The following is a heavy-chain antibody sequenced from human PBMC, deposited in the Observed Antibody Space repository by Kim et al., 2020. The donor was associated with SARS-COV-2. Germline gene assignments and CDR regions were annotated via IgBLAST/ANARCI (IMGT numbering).Heavy chain of an antibody. V-gene: IGHV3-11*01. CDR2: ISSSGSTI. CDR3: AREGGENSGSYYEGRYYFDY. D-gene: IGHD1-26*01. CDR1: GFTFSDYY. J-gene: IGHJ4*02. Sequence: GGSLRLSCAASGFTFSDYYMSWIRQAPGKGLEWVSYISSSGSTIYYADSVKGRFTISRDNAKNSLYLQMNSLRAEDTAVYYCAREGGENSGSYYEGRYYFDYWGQGTLVTVSS.